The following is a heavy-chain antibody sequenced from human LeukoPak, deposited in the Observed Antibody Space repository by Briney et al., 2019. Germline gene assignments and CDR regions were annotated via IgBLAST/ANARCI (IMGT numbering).Heavy chain of an antibody. Sequence: KASETLSLTCTVSGGSISSSSYYWGWIRQPPGKGLEWIGSIYYSGSTYYNPSLKSRVTISVDTSKNQFSLKLSSVTAADTAVYYCARDSSGYVDYWGQGTLVTVSS. J-gene: IGHJ4*02. CDR1: GGSISSSSYY. CDR3: ARDSSGYVDY. D-gene: IGHD3-22*01. CDR2: IYYSGST. V-gene: IGHV4-39*07.